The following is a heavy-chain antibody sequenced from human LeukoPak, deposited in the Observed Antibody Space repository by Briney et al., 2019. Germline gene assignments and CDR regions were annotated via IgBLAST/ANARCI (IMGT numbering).Heavy chain of an antibody. J-gene: IGHJ4*02. CDR1: GFTFINAW. CDR3: PAVSPDYQEAVPGY. Sequence: GGSLRLSCEASGFTFINAWMTWIRQALGKGQDWVGYIEITTGGETTDYADPGKGRFTISRDDSTTSLHLQMNSLTTEDTAVYYCPAVSPDYQEAVPGYWGQGTLVTVSS. V-gene: IGHV3-15*04. CDR2: IEITTGGETT. D-gene: IGHD4-11*01.